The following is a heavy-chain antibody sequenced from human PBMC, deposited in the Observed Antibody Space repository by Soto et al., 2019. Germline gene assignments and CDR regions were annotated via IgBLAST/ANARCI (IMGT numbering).Heavy chain of an antibody. J-gene: IGHJ6*02. CDR2: ISYDGSNK. CDR1: GFTFSSYG. V-gene: IGHV3-30*18. Sequence: GESLQISCAASGFTFSSYGMHWVRQAPGKGLEWVAVISYDGSNKYYADSVKGRFTISRDNSKNTLYLQMNSLRAEDTAVYYCAKEAYYYDSSGYYNGMDVWGQGTTVTVSS. D-gene: IGHD3-22*01. CDR3: AKEAYYYDSSGYYNGMDV.